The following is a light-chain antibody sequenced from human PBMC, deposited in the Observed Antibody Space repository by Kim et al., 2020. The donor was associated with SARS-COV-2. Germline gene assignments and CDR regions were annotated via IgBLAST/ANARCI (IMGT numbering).Light chain of an antibody. Sequence: VSPGETATLSCRASQSVTMKVAWYQQKAGQGPRLLIYGGSTRATGVPMRFSGSGSGREFTLTIGSLQSEDFAIYHCQQYNDWPLTFGGGTKVDIK. CDR1: QSVTMK. CDR3: QQYNDWPLT. J-gene: IGKJ4*01. CDR2: GGS. V-gene: IGKV3-15*01.